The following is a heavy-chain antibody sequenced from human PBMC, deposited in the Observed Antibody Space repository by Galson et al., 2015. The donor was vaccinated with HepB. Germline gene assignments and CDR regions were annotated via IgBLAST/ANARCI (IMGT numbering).Heavy chain of an antibody. CDR3: AKDIGDAVLRNYYYYYGLDV. V-gene: IGHV3-9*01. CDR1: GFTFDDYA. D-gene: IGHD2-8*01. J-gene: IGHJ6*02. CDR2: ISWNSDSK. Sequence: SLRLSCAASGFTFDDYAMHWVRQAPGKGLEWVSGISWNSDSKDYADSVKGRFTISRDNAKNSLYLQMNNLRAEDTALYYCAKDIGDAVLRNYYYYYGLDVWGQGTTVTVSS.